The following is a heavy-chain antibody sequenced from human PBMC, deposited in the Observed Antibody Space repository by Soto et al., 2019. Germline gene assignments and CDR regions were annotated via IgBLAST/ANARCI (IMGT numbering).Heavy chain of an antibody. J-gene: IGHJ4*02. CDR2: IYYSGST. D-gene: IGHD3-3*01. V-gene: IGHV4-30-4*01. CDR3: ARTITIFGSNKLTGHLGY. CDR1: GGSISSGDYY. Sequence: PSETLSLTCTVSGGSISSGDYYWSWIRQPPGKGLEWIGYIYYSGSTYYNPSLKSRVTISVDTSKNQFSLKLSSVTAADTAVYYCARTITIFGSNKLTGHLGYWGQGTLVTVSS.